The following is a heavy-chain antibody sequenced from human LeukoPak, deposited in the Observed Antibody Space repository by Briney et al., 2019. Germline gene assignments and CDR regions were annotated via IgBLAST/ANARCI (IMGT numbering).Heavy chain of an antibody. D-gene: IGHD6-19*01. Sequence: HPGGSLRLSCAASGFTFSSYAMSWVRQAPGKGLEWVSGISGSGGDTYYADSVKGRFTISRDNSKNTLYLQMNSLRAEDTAIYYCTKDLLGRGWAIDYWGQGTLVTVSS. V-gene: IGHV3-23*01. CDR2: ISGSGGDT. CDR3: TKDLLGRGWAIDY. CDR1: GFTFSSYA. J-gene: IGHJ4*02.